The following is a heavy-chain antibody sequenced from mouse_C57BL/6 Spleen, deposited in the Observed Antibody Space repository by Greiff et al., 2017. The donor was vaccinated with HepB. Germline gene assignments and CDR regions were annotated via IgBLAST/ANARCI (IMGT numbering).Heavy chain of an antibody. CDR3: ARWSVPFITTVVAPSMDY. CDR2: IYPRSGNT. J-gene: IGHJ4*01. Sequence: QVQLKESGAELARPGASVKLSCKASGYTFTSYGISWVKQRTGQGLEWIGEIYPRSGNTYYNEKFKGKATLTADKSSSTAYMELRSLTSEDSAVYFCARWSVPFITTVVAPSMDYWGQGTSVTVSS. CDR1: GYTFTSYG. D-gene: IGHD1-1*01. V-gene: IGHV1-81*01.